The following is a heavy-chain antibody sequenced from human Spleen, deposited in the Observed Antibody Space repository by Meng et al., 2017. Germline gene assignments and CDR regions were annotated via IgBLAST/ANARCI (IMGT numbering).Heavy chain of an antibody. Sequence: GGSLRLSCVASGFTFSGDWMSWVRQAPGKGLQWVANIKHDGGEKYYVDSVKGRFTISRDNSKNTLYLQMNSLRGEDTAVYYCARDQTCPLWFGRGLDYWGRGTLVTVSS. V-gene: IGHV3-7*01. CDR1: GFTFSGDW. CDR3: ARDQTCPLWFGRGLDY. D-gene: IGHD3-10*01. J-gene: IGHJ4*02. CDR2: IKHDGGEK.